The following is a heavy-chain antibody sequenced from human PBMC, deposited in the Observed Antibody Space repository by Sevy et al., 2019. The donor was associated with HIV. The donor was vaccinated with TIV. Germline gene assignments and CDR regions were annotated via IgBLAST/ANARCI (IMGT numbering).Heavy chain of an antibody. V-gene: IGHV5-10-1*01. CDR3: ARHLGYYDSGTYYDYFDY. CDR1: GYSFTTYW. J-gene: IGHJ4*02. Sequence: GESLKISCKGSGYSFTTYWITWVRQMPGKGLEWMGRIDPSDSYTNYSPSFQGHVTISADKSFSPVYLQWSSLKASETAMYYCARHLGYYDSGTYYDYFDYLGQGTLVTVSS. D-gene: IGHD3-10*01. CDR2: IDPSDSYT.